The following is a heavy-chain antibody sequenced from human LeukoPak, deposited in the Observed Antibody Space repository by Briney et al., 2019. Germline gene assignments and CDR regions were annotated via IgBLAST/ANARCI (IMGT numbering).Heavy chain of an antibody. Sequence: SETLSLTCTVSGGSISSFYWSWIRQPPGKELEWIGYVYYSGNTNYNPSLKSRVTISVDTSKNQFSLKLSSVTAADTAVYYCAREAGSSSLFDPWGQGTLVTVSS. CDR3: AREAGSSSLFDP. J-gene: IGHJ5*02. CDR2: VYYSGNT. D-gene: IGHD1-26*01. CDR1: GGSISSFY. V-gene: IGHV4-59*01.